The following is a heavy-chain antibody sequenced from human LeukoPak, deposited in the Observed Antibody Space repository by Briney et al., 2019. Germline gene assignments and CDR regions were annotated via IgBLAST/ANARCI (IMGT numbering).Heavy chain of an antibody. CDR3: ARVFCGGDCYYYYYYYMDV. D-gene: IGHD2-21*02. Sequence: PSETLSLTCTVSGASISSYSWSWIRQPPGKGLEWIGYIYYSGSTNYNPSLKSRVTISVDTSKNQFSLKLSSVTAADTAVYYCARVFCGGDCYYYYYYYMDVWGKGTTVTVSS. V-gene: IGHV4-59*01. CDR2: IYYSGST. J-gene: IGHJ6*03. CDR1: GASISSYS.